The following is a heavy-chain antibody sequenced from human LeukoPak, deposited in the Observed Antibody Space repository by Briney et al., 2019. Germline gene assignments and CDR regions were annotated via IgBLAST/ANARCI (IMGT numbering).Heavy chain of an antibody. D-gene: IGHD3-22*01. CDR3: ARERVDSSGYYYNLVLWYFDY. CDR1: GGSISSSSYY. CDR2: IYYSGST. Sequence: SETLSLTCTVSGGSISSSSYYWGWIRQPPGKGLEWIGSIYYSGSTYYNPSLKSRVTISVDTSKSQFSLKLSSVTAADTAVYYCARERVDSSGYYYNLVLWYFDYWGQGTLVTVSS. V-gene: IGHV4-39*07. J-gene: IGHJ4*02.